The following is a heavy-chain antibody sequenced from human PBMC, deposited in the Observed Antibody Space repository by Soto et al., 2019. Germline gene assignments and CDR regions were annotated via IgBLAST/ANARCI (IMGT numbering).Heavy chain of an antibody. Sequence: GASVKVSCKASGYTITSYYMHWERQAPGQGLEWMGIINPSSIATRYSQKFQGRVTMTRDVSTSTVYMEMSGLRSEDTAVYYCARGYCSSGNCYRLYYYYMDVWGQGTTVALSS. V-gene: IGHV1-46*01. J-gene: IGHJ6*03. CDR3: ARGYCSSGNCYRLYYYYMDV. D-gene: IGHD2-15*01. CDR1: GYTITSYY. CDR2: INPSSIAT.